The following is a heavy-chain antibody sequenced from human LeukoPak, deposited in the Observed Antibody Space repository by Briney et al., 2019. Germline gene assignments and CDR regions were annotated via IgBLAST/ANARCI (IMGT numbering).Heavy chain of an antibody. V-gene: IGHV5-51*01. J-gene: IGHJ5*02. Sequence: GESLKISCKGSGFSFTSNWIGWVRQMPGKGLEWMGIIYPADSDTRYSPSFQGQVTISAHTSINTAYLQWSSRKASDTAMYYCARDIDSRFDPWGQGTLVTVSS. CDR2: IYPADSDT. D-gene: IGHD3-22*01. CDR1: GFSFTSNW. CDR3: ARDIDSRFDP.